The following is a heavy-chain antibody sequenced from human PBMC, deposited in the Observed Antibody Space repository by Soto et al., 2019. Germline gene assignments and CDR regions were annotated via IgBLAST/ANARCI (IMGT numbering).Heavy chain of an antibody. CDR2: IYYSGST. D-gene: IGHD3-10*01. J-gene: IGHJ4*02. Sequence: SETLSLTCTVSGGSISSYYWSWIRQPPGKGLEWIGYIYYSGSTNYNPSLKSRVTMSVDTSKNQFSLKLSSVTAADTAVYYCARDRMDYYGSGSWRFDYWGQGTLVTVSS. V-gene: IGHV4-59*12. CDR1: GGSISSYY. CDR3: ARDRMDYYGSGSWRFDY.